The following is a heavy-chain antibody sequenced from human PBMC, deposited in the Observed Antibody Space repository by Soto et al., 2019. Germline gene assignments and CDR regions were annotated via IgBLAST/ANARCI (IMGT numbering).Heavy chain of an antibody. Sequence: QLQLQESGPGLVKPSETLSLTCTVSGDSIVITSFYWGWIRQPPGKGLEWIGNIHYSGDTYYNPSLKSRVTISVDTSKNRFSPRLSSIIAAGTGVYYCARFDLRGEYFDYWGQGTLVTVSS. CDR3: ARFDLRGEYFDY. CDR1: GDSIVITSFY. CDR2: IHYSGDT. V-gene: IGHV4-39*01. J-gene: IGHJ4*02. D-gene: IGHD3-16*01.